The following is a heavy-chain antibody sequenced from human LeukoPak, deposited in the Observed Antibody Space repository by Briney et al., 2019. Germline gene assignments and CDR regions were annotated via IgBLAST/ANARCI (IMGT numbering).Heavy chain of an antibody. CDR1: GGSISSSSYY. CDR3: ARRLGGAKVYYFDY. J-gene: IGHJ4*02. CDR2: IYYSGST. D-gene: IGHD1-26*01. V-gene: IGHV4-39*01. Sequence: PSETLSLTCTVPGGSISSSSYYWGWIRQPPGKGLEWIGSIYYSGSTYYNPSLKSRVTISVDTSKNQFSLKLSSVTAADTAVYYCARRLGGAKVYYFDYWGQGTLVTVSS.